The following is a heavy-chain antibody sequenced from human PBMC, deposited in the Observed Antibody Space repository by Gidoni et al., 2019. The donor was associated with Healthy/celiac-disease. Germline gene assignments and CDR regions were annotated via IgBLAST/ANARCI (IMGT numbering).Heavy chain of an antibody. CDR2: IYYSGST. D-gene: IGHD1-26*01. V-gene: IGHV4-31*03. J-gene: IGHJ4*02. Sequence: QVQLQESGPGLVKPSQTLSLTCTVSGGSISRGGYYWSWIRQHPGKGLEWIGYIYYSGSTYYNPSLKSRVTISVDTSKNQFSLKLSSVTAADTAVYYCARARGLGVGANFDYWGQGTLVTVSS. CDR1: GGSISRGGYY. CDR3: ARARGLGVGANFDY.